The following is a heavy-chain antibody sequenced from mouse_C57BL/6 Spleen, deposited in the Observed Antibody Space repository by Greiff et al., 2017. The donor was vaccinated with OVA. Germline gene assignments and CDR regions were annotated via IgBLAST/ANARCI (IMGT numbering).Heavy chain of an antibody. D-gene: IGHD1-1*01. V-gene: IGHV1-47*01. CDR2: FHPYNDDT. Sequence: VKVVESGAELVKPGASVKMSCKASGYTFTTYPIEWMKQNHGKSLEWIGNFHPYNDDTKYNEKFKGKATLTVEKSSSTVYLELSRLTSDDSAVYYCAREGYYGSSFDYWGQGTTLTVSS. J-gene: IGHJ2*01. CDR3: AREGYYGSSFDY. CDR1: GYTFTTYP.